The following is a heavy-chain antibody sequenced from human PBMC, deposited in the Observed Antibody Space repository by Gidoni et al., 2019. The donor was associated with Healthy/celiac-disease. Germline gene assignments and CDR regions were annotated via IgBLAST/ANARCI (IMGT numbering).Heavy chain of an antibody. CDR2: ISWNSGSI. V-gene: IGHV3-9*01. CDR3: AKDMGIAVAGTGDY. D-gene: IGHD6-19*01. J-gene: IGHJ4*02. Sequence: EVQLVESGGGLVHPGRSLTLSCAASGFTFDDYAMHWVRQAPGKGLEWVSSISWNSGSIGYADSVKGRFTISRDNAKNSLYLQMNSLRAEDTAVYYCAKDMGIAVAGTGDYWGQGTLVTVSS. CDR1: GFTFDDYA.